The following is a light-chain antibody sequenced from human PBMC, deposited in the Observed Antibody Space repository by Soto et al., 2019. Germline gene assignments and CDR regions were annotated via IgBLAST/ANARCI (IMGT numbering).Light chain of an antibody. J-gene: IGKJ3*01. CDR2: DAS. V-gene: IGKV3-11*01. Sequence: EIVLTQSPATLSLSPGERATLSCRASQSVSSYLAWYQQKPGQAPRLLIYDASNRATGIPARFSGSGSGTDFNLTISSREPEDFAVYYCQQRSNWPPFTFGPGTKVDIK. CDR1: QSVSSY. CDR3: QQRSNWPPFT.